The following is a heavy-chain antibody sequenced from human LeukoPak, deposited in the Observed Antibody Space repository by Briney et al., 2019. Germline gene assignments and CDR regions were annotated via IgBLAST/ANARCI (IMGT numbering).Heavy chain of an antibody. J-gene: IGHJ4*02. V-gene: IGHV3-21*05. CDR2: ITGSGSDRV. CDR3: TRDGGYSGLDFDY. D-gene: IGHD5-12*01. Sequence: PGGSLRLSCAASGFSFNSYSMNWVRQAPGKRLEWISYITGSGSDRVYKMYGDSVRGRFTISRDDAKKSLYLQMTSLRAEDTAVYYCTRDGGYSGLDFDYWGQGVLVTVSS. CDR1: GFSFNSYS.